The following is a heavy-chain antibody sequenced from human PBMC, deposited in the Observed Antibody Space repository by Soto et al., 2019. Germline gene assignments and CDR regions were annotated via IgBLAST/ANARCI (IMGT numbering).Heavy chain of an antibody. Sequence: EVQLLESGGGLVQPGGSLRLSCAASGFTFSSYAMSWVRQAPGKGLEWVSAISGSGGSTYYADSVKGRFTISRDNSKNTLYLQMNSLRAEDTAVYYCASGSSWYILPYYWGQGTLVTVSS. D-gene: IGHD6-13*01. CDR2: ISGSGGST. CDR3: ASGSSWYILPYY. CDR1: GFTFSSYA. V-gene: IGHV3-23*01. J-gene: IGHJ4*02.